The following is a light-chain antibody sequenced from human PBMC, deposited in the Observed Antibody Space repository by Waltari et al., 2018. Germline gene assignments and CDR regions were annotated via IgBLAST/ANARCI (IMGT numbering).Light chain of an antibody. CDR2: LGS. Sequence: DIVMTLSPLSLPVTPGEPASISCRSSKSLLHSNGYNYLDWYLQKPGQSPQLLIYLGSNRASGVPDRFSGSGSGTDFTLKISRVEAEDVGVYYCMQALQTPLTFGGGTKVEIK. CDR3: MQALQTPLT. V-gene: IGKV2-28*01. CDR1: KSLLHSNGYNY. J-gene: IGKJ4*01.